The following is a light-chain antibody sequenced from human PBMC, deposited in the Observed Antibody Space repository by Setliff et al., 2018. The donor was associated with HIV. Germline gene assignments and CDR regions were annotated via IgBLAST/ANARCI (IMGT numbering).Light chain of an antibody. V-gene: IGLV2-11*01. CDR3: CSYAGNYILI. CDR1: SSDVGAYNW. Sequence: QSALAQPHSVSGSPGQSVTISCTGTSSDVGAYNWVSWYQQYPGNVPKLLIYDVTRRPSGVPDRFSGSKSGITASLTISGLQAEDEADYYCCSYAGNYILIFGGGTKVTVL. CDR2: DVT. J-gene: IGLJ2*01.